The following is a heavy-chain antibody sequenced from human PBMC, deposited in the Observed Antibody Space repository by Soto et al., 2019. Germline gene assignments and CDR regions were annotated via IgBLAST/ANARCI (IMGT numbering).Heavy chain of an antibody. V-gene: IGHV4-30-2*01. CDR3: PRTPYCGGDCYMEATSDI. J-gene: IGHJ3*02. CDR1: GGSISSGGYS. CDR2: IYHGGST. Sequence: SETLSLTCAVSGGSISSGGYSWSWMRQPPGQGLEWIGYIYHGGSTYYNSSLKSRVTISVDRSKNQFSLKLTSVTAADTAVYFRPRTPYCGGDCYMEATSDISIQGTM. D-gene: IGHD2-21*02.